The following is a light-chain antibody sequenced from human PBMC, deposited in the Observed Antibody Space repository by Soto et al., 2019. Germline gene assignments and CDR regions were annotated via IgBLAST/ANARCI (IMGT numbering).Light chain of an antibody. J-gene: IGLJ1*01. V-gene: IGLV1-36*01. CDR3: AAWDDSLNGYV. CDR1: SSNIENNA. Sequence: QSVLTQPPSVSEAPRQRVTISCSGSSSNIENNAVNWYQQLPGKAPKLLIYYDDLLPSGVSDRFSGSKSGTSASLAISGPQSEDEADYYCAAWDDSLNGYVFGTGTKVTVL. CDR2: YDD.